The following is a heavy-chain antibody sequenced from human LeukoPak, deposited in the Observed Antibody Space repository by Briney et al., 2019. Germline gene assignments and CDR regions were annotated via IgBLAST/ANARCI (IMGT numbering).Heavy chain of an antibody. CDR2: INSDGSST. Sequence: GGSLRLSCAASGFTFSSYWMHWVRQAPGKGLVWVSRINSDGSSTNYADSVKGRFTISRDNAKNALYLQMNSLRVEDTAVYFCARERITMVRGVDLPPWYWGQGTLVTVSS. V-gene: IGHV3-74*01. D-gene: IGHD3-10*01. CDR1: GFTFSSYW. CDR3: ARERITMVRGVDLPPWY. J-gene: IGHJ4*02.